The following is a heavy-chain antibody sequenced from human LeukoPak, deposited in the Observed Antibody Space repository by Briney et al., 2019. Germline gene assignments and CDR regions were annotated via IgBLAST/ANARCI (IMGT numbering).Heavy chain of an antibody. CDR1: GYTFSGYF. CDR2: IYPNSGAT. J-gene: IGHJ4*02. Sequence: ASVKVSCKASGYTFSGYFMHWVRQAPGQGLEWMGYIYPNSGATKYAQKFQGRVNMTRDTSISTAYMELSGLRSHDMAVYYCGTLLSNGPFDYWGQGSLVTLSS. CDR3: GTLLSNGPFDY. V-gene: IGHV1-2*02.